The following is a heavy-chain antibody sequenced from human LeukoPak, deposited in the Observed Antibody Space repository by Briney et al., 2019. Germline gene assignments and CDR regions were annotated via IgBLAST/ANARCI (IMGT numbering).Heavy chain of an antibody. J-gene: IGHJ4*02. CDR3: ARKLGGAQCGGDCFFDH. CDR1: GFMLSVYY. CDR2: ISPTGSYT. D-gene: IGHD2-21*02. Sequence: GGSLRLSCEASGFMLSVYYMSWFRLAPGKGLEWIGYISPTGSYTTYADSVRGRFTISRDNVKNLLFLQMNDLTTDDTAVYYCARKLGGAQCGGDCFFDHWGQGTRVAVSS. V-gene: IGHV3-11*03.